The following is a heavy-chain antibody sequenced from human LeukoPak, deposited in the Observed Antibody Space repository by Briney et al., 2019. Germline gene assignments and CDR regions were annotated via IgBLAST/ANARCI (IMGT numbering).Heavy chain of an antibody. CDR2: IYTSGST. CDR3: ARSPYCSSTSCYGFYYYYGMDV. Sequence: SETLSLACTVSGGSISSYYWSWIRQPAGKGLEWIGRIYTSGSTNYNPSLKSRVTMSVDTSKDQFSLKLSSVTAADTAVYYCARSPYCSSTSCYGFYYYYGMDVWGQGTAVTVSS. J-gene: IGHJ6*02. D-gene: IGHD2-2*01. CDR1: GGSISSYY. V-gene: IGHV4-4*07.